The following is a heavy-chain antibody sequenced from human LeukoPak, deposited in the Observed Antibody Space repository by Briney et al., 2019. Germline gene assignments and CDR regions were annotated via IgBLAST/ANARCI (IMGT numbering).Heavy chain of an antibody. CDR3: ARGGITMFMESDY. J-gene: IGHJ4*02. CDR1: GYTFTSYG. D-gene: IGHD3-3*01. Sequence: GASVKVSCKASGYTFTSYGISWVRQAPGQGLEWMGWISAYSGNTNYVQKLQGRVTITTDTSTSTAYMGLRSLRSDDTAIYYCARGGITMFMESDYWGQGTLVTVSS. CDR2: ISAYSGNT. V-gene: IGHV1-18*01.